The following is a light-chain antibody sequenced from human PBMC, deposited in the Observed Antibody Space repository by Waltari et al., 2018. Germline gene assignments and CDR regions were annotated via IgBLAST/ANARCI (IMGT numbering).Light chain of an antibody. CDR2: GAS. J-gene: IGKJ1*01. CDR3: QQYTDWPPTWT. V-gene: IGKV3-15*01. CDR1: ESGSSN. Sequence: EIVMTQSPDTLSVSPGERATLSCSASESGSSNLAWYQQKPGQAPRLLILGASTRATGIPARFSGSGSGTEFTLTISSLQSEDLAIYYCQQYTDWPPTWTFGQGTKVEI.